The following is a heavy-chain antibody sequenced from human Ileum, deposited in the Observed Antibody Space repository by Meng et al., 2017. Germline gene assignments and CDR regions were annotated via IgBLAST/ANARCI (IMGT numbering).Heavy chain of an antibody. J-gene: IGHJ6*02. D-gene: IGHD3-16*01. Sequence: GESLKISCAGSRFTFNNFWMHWVRQAPGKELVWVSRVNSDGTTTSYVDSVKGRFTISRDNAKNTLYLQMNSLRAEDTAVYFCVRGGGMDVWGQGTTVTVSS. V-gene: IGHV3-74*01. CDR2: VNSDGTTT. CDR1: RFTFNNFW. CDR3: VRGGGMDV.